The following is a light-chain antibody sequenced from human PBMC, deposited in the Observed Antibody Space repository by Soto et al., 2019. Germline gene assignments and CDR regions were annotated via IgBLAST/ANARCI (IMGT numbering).Light chain of an antibody. CDR1: SSDFGGNNY. J-gene: IGLJ3*02. CDR2: DVS. CDR3: SSYTSNSTPGV. Sequence: QSALTQPASVSGSPGQSITISCTGTSSDFGGNNYVSWYQQHPGKAPNLMIYDVSNRPSGVSNRFSGSKSGNTASLTISGLQAEDEAEYYCSSYTSNSTPGVFGGGTKLTVL. V-gene: IGLV2-14*03.